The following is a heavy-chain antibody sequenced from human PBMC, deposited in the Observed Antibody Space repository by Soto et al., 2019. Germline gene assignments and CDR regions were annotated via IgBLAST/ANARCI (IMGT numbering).Heavy chain of an antibody. V-gene: IGHV3-74*01. CDR1: GFTFSSYW. CDR3: ARTSLVVAAATREDY. J-gene: IGHJ4*02. CDR2: INSDGSST. D-gene: IGHD2-15*01. Sequence: EVQLVESGGALVQPGGSLRLSCEASGFTFSSYWMHWVRQAPGKGLVWVSRINSDGSSTSYADSVKGRFTISRDNAKNTLYLQMNSLRAEDTAVYYCARTSLVVAAATREDYWGQGTLVTVSS.